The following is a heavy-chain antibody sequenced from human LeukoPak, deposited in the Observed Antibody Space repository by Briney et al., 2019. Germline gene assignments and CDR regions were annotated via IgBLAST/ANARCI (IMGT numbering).Heavy chain of an antibody. CDR1: GYTFTSYG. Sequence: ASVKVSCKASGYTFTSYGISWVRQAPGQGLEWMGWISAYNGNTNYAQKLQGRVTMTTDTSTSTAYMELRSLRSDDTAVYYCARDSRRYRGRNDAFDIWGQGQWSPSLQ. J-gene: IGHJ3*02. CDR2: ISAYNGNT. D-gene: IGHD1-26*01. V-gene: IGHV1-18*01. CDR3: ARDSRRYRGRNDAFDI.